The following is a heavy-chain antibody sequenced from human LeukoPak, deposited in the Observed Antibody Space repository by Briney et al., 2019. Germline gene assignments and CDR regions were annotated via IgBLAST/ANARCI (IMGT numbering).Heavy chain of an antibody. V-gene: IGHV3-23*01. D-gene: IGHD5-18*01. Sequence: GGSLRLSCGASGFTFSSYTMSWVRQAPGKGLEWVSAISGSGGSTYYADSVKGRFTISRDNSKNTLYLQMSSLRAEDTAVYYCARRGYSFGSDYWGPGTLVTVSP. CDR2: ISGSGGST. J-gene: IGHJ4*02. CDR3: ARRGYSFGSDY. CDR1: GFTFSSYT.